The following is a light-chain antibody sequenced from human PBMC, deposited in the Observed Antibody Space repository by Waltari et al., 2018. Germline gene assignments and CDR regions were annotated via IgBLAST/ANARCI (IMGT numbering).Light chain of an antibody. CDR1: QDILSW. J-gene: IGKJ4*01. CDR2: AAS. CDR3: QQADRLPLT. Sequence: DIQMTQSPTSVSASVGDRVTITCRAGQDILSWLAWYQQKPGKAPKPLISAASGVESGVPSRFSGRGSGTDFTLTISSLQPEDFATYYCQQADRLPLTFGGGTKVEIK. V-gene: IGKV1-12*01.